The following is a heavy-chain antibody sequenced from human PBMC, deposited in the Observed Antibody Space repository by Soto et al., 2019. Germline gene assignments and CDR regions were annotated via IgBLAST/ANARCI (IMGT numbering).Heavy chain of an antibody. D-gene: IGHD3-10*01. CDR2: IDPRSGGT. Sequence: HVQLVQSGTEVKKPGASVRVSCMVSGYPFTTYYIHWVRQAPGQGLEWMGWIDPRSGGTVYEQKFQGRVTMTRDTSISTGYMDLSGLTSDDTALYYCATDDYGIVPYWGQGSLVTVSS. V-gene: IGHV1-2*02. J-gene: IGHJ4*02. CDR3: ATDDYGIVPY. CDR1: GYPFTTYY.